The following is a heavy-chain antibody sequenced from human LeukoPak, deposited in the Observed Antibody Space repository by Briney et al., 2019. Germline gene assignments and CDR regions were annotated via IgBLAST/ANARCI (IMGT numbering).Heavy chain of an antibody. CDR2: IYSSGST. CDR3: ARDKSYYDSSGYGGFDP. Sequence: SETLSLTCSVSGGSISGYLWSWIRQPAGKGLEWIGRIYSSGSTTYNPSLKSRVIMSVDTSKSQFSLKLSSVTAADTAVYYCARDKSYYDSSGYGGFDPWGQGTLVTVSS. V-gene: IGHV4-4*07. D-gene: IGHD3-22*01. J-gene: IGHJ5*02. CDR1: GGSISGYL.